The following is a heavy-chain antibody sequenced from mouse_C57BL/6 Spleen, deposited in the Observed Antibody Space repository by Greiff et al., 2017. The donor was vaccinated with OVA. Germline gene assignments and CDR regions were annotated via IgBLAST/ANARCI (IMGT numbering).Heavy chain of an antibody. CDR2: INPYNGGT. Sequence: EVQLQQSGPVLVKPGASVKMSCKASGYTFTDYYMNWVKQSHGKSLEWIGVINPYNGGTSYNQKFKGKATLTVDKSSSTAYMELNSLTSEDSAVYYGAPLYYGSSYFDYWGQGTTLTVSS. CDR3: APLYYGSSYFDY. CDR1: GYTFTDYY. J-gene: IGHJ2*01. D-gene: IGHD1-1*01. V-gene: IGHV1-19*01.